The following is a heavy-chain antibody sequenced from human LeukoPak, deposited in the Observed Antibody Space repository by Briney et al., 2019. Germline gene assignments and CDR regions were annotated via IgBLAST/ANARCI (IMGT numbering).Heavy chain of an antibody. CDR2: INSDGSST. J-gene: IGHJ5*02. D-gene: IGHD3-22*01. V-gene: IGHV3-74*01. CDR3: ARSPSYYYDSSGYWGAFDP. CDR1: GFTFSSYW. Sequence: GGSLRLSCAASGFTFSSYWMHWVRQAPGKGLVWVSRINSDGSSTSYADSVKGRFTISRDNAKNTLYLQMNSLRAEDTAVYYRARSPSYYYDSSGYWGAFDPWGQGTLVTVSS.